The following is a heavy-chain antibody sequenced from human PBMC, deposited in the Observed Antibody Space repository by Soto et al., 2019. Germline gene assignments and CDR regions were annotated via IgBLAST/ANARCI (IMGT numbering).Heavy chain of an antibody. CDR2: ISYDGSNK. J-gene: IGHJ4*02. CDR1: GYTFSSYA. CDR3: ARGGRGLGELSCDY. D-gene: IGHD3-16*02. V-gene: IGHV3-30-3*01. Sequence: QVELVESGGGVGQPGRSLRLSCAASGYTFSSYAMHWVRQAPGKGLEWVAVISYDGSNKYYADSVKGRFTISRDNSKNTLYLQMNSLRAEDTAVYYCARGGRGLGELSCDYWGQGTLVTVSS.